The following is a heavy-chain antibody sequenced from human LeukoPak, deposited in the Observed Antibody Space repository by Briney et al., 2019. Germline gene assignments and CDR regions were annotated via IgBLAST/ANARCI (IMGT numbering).Heavy chain of an antibody. CDR3: ARADPTNSGDEYFDY. V-gene: IGHV1-18*01. J-gene: IGHJ4*02. CDR1: GYTFTTYG. CDR2: SSPYSGNT. D-gene: IGHD6-25*01. Sequence: GASVTVSCKASGYTFTTYGISWVRQAPGQRLEWIGWSSPYSGNTDYAQTFQGRVTMTTDASTTTAYMELRSLISDDTAVYYCARADPTNSGDEYFDYWGQGTLITVSS.